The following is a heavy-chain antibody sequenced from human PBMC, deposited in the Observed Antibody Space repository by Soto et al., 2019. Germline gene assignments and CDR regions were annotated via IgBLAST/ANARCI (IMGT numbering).Heavy chain of an antibody. V-gene: IGHV3-21*01. CDR2: ISSSSSYI. Sequence: EVQLVESGGGLVKPGGSLRLSCAASGFTFSSYSMNWVRQVPGKGLEWVSSISSSSSYIYYADSVKGRFTISRDNAKNSLYLQMNSLRAEDTAVYYCARPGHYYYYYMDVWGKGTTVTVSS. J-gene: IGHJ6*03. CDR1: GFTFSSYS. CDR3: ARPGHYYYYYMDV.